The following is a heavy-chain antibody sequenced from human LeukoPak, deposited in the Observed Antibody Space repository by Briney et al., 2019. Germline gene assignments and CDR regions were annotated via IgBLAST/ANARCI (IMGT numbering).Heavy chain of an antibody. CDR1: GFTFSSYE. J-gene: IGHJ4*02. V-gene: IGHV3-48*03. Sequence: GGSLRLSCAASGFTFSSYEMNWVRQAPGKGLEWVSYISSSGSTIYYADSVKGRFTISRDNAKNSLYLQMNSLGAEDTAVYYCASQFRDRGDYWGQGTLVTVSS. D-gene: IGHD1-14*01. CDR3: ASQFRDRGDY. CDR2: ISSSGSTI.